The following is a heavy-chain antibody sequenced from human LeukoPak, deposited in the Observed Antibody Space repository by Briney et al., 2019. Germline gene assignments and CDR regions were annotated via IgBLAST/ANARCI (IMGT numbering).Heavy chain of an antibody. D-gene: IGHD3-22*01. V-gene: IGHV3-23*01. CDR3: AKQKGAYDSSGYYYGARAFDI. CDR2: ISGSGGST. Sequence: GGSLRLSCAASGFTFSSYAMSWVRQAPGKGLDGVSAISGSGGSTYYADSVNGGFTISRDNSKNPLYLQMNSLRAEDTAVYYCAKQKGAYDSSGYYYGARAFDIWGQGTMVTVSS. J-gene: IGHJ3*02. CDR1: GFTFSSYA.